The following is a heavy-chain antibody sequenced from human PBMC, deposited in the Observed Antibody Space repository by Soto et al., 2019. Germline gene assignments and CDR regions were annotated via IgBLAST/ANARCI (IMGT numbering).Heavy chain of an antibody. CDR2: FIPIFGTA. J-gene: IGHJ6*02. Sequence: QVQLVQSGAEVKKPGSSVKVSCKASGGTFSSYAISWVRQAPGQGLEWMGGFIPIFGTANYAQKFQGRVTISADDSTRTAYMEVSSLCSEDTAVYYCARGRGYYGSGSYSSPLYYYYYGIDVWGQGTTVTVSS. CDR1: GGTFSSYA. CDR3: ARGRGYYGSGSYSSPLYYYYYGIDV. D-gene: IGHD3-10*01. V-gene: IGHV1-69*19.